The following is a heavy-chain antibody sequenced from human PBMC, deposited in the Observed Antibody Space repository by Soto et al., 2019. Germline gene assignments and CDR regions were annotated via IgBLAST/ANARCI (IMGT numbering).Heavy chain of an antibody. V-gene: IGHV4-31*03. CDR2: IYYSGST. Sequence: SETLSLTCTVSGGSISSGGYYWSWIRQHPGKGLEWIGYIYYSGSTYYNPSLKSRVTISVDTSKNQFSLKLSSVTAADTAVYYCARASSGSYFQIYYYYGMDVWGQGTTVT. CDR3: ARASSGSYFQIYYYYGMDV. D-gene: IGHD1-26*01. J-gene: IGHJ6*02. CDR1: GGSISSGGYY.